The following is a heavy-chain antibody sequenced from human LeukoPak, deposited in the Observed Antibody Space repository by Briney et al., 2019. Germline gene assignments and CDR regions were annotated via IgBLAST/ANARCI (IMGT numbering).Heavy chain of an antibody. Sequence: ASVKVSCKASGGTFTNNAVSWVRQAPGQGLEWMGGIIPIFGTTDYAQKFQDRVTITADESTSTAYMELSSLRSDDTAVYYCARGPSLGAARPFDPWGQGTLVTVS. D-gene: IGHD6-6*01. CDR1: GGTFTNNA. CDR2: IIPIFGTT. V-gene: IGHV1-69*13. CDR3: ARGPSLGAARPFDP. J-gene: IGHJ5*02.